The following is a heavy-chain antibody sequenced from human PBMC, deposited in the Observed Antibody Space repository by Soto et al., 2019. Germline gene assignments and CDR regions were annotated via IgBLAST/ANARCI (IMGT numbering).Heavy chain of an antibody. CDR3: ARGGRGLRGAFDV. D-gene: IGHD3-16*01. J-gene: IGHJ3*01. Sequence: QEILVESGGGVVQSGTSLRLSCAASGFTFSSFAMHWVRQAPGKGLEWVSVISFNGLSQFYADSVRGRVTVSRDNSKNNTYLQLDSLRPDDAAVYSCARGGRGLRGAFDVWGQGKEVSVS. CDR1: GFTFSSFA. V-gene: IGHV3-30*04. CDR2: ISFNGLSQ.